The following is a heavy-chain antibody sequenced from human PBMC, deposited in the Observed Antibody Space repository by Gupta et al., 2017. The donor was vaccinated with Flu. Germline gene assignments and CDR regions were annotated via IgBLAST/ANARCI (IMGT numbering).Heavy chain of an antibody. J-gene: IGHJ3*02. Sequence: QVQLVESGGGVVQPGRSLRLSCAASGFTFSRYGLHWVRQAPGKGLEWVAVISYDGSNKYDADSVKGRFTISRDNSKNTLYLQMNSLRAEDTAVYYCAKITIYNIAAAGTRQDAFDIWGQGTMVTVSS. CDR2: ISYDGSNK. CDR1: GFTFSRYG. CDR3: AKITIYNIAAAGTRQDAFDI. V-gene: IGHV3-30*18. D-gene: IGHD6-13*01.